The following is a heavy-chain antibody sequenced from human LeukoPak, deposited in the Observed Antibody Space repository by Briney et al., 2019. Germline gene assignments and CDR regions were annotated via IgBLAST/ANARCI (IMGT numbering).Heavy chain of an antibody. Sequence: GGSLRLSCAGSGFSFRSYSMNWVRQAPGKGLEWISYISSHSSTIYYADSVRGRFTISRDNSKNSLYLQMNSLRAEDTALYYCAKDILPLERSGYMDVWGKGTTVTVSS. CDR1: GFSFRSYS. D-gene: IGHD2-15*01. CDR3: AKDILPLERSGYMDV. J-gene: IGHJ6*03. CDR2: ISSHSSTI. V-gene: IGHV3-48*04.